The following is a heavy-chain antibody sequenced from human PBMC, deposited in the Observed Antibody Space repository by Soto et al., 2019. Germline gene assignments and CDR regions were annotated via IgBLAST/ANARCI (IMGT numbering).Heavy chain of an antibody. CDR1: GFTFGSYA. J-gene: IGHJ1*01. CDR2: ISGNGAIT. D-gene: IGHD3-10*01. CDR3: AKDAGRRGAEHLHH. Sequence: EVQLLESGGGLVQPGGSLRLSCAASGFTFGSYAMSWVRQAPGKGLEWVSGISGNGAITHYADSVRGRFTISRDNSKNTLYLQMNSLRGEDTAVHYCAKDAGRRGAEHLHHWGQGTLVIVSS. V-gene: IGHV3-23*01.